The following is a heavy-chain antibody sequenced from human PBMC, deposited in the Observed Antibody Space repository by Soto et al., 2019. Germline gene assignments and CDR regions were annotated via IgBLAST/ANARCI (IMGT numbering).Heavy chain of an antibody. CDR3: ARDLRAAGRPGMDV. CDR1: GGSFSSYA. Sequence: ASVNGSCKASGGSFSSYAISWVRQAPGQGLEWMGGIIPIVGTGNYAQNFQGRVTITADESTSTAYMELSSLRSEDTAMYYCARDLRAAGRPGMDVWGQGTTVTVSS. V-gene: IGHV1-69*13. CDR2: IIPIVGTG. D-gene: IGHD6-13*01. J-gene: IGHJ6*02.